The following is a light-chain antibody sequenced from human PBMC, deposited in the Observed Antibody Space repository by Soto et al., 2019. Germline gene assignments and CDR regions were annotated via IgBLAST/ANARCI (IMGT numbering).Light chain of an antibody. CDR2: DAS. CDR1: QSISSW. CDR3: QQYNRYPLT. Sequence: DIQMTQSPSTLSASVGDRVTITCRASQSISSWMAWDQQKQGKAPKLLIYDASRLESGVPSRFSGSGSGTEFTLTSSRLQPDDFATYYCQQYNRYPLTFGQGTKLEIK. V-gene: IGKV1-5*01. J-gene: IGKJ2*01.